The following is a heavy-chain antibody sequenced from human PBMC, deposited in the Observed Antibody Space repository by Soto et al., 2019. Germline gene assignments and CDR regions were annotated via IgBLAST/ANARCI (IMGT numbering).Heavy chain of an antibody. CDR3: TLRQDTSRGPIY. Sequence: QITLKESGPTLVQPTQNLTLTCTVSGFSLTTRGMTLGWIRQPPGRAPEWLALSTQYSPSLQSRLTFTKDTSKTQVVLTMNNLDPVDTATYYCTLRQDTSRGPIYWGQGIMVTVSS. CDR1: GFSLTTRGMT. D-gene: IGHD6-13*01. V-gene: IGHV2-5*01. CDR2: ST. J-gene: IGHJ4*02.